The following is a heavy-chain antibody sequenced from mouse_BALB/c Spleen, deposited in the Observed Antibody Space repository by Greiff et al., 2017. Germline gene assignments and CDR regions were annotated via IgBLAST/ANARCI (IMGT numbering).Heavy chain of an antibody. D-gene: IGHD1-1*01. Sequence: EVKLMESGGGLVKPGGSLKLSCAASGFTFSSYTMSWVRQTPEKRLEWVATISSGGSYTYYPDSVKGRFTISRDNAKNTLYLQMSSLKSEDTAMYYCTRGITTVVARGTYFDYWGQGTTLTVSS. V-gene: IGHV5-6-4*01. CDR3: TRGITTVVARGTYFDY. J-gene: IGHJ2*01. CDR1: GFTFSSYT. CDR2: ISSGGSYT.